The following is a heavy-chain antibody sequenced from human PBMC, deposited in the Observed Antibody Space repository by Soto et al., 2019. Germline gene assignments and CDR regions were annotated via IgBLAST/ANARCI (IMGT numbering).Heavy chain of an antibody. CDR3: VADTAMAPRSCDY. CDR2: IETYIDGGTV. J-gene: IGHJ4*02. CDR1: GFSFSYAW. Sequence: EVHLVESGGGLVEPGGSLRLSCAASGFSFSYAWMNWVRQAPGTGLEWVGRIETYIDGGTVDYAAPVKGRFTISRDDSQGTVYLQMNSLETEDTAVYYCVADTAMAPRSCDYWGQGILVTVSS. D-gene: IGHD5-18*01. V-gene: IGHV3-15*04.